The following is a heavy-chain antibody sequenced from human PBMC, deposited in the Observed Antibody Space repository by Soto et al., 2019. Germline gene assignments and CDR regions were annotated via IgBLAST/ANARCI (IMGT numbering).Heavy chain of an antibody. Sequence: APVKVSCKASGHTFTSYGISWVGQAPGQGLEWMGWISAYNGNTNYAQKLQGRVTMTTDTSTSTAYMELRSLRSDDTAVYYCARANEEPTIGFDYWGQGTLVTVSS. J-gene: IGHJ4*02. D-gene: IGHD3-3*01. V-gene: IGHV1-18*01. CDR2: ISAYNGNT. CDR3: ARANEEPTIGFDY. CDR1: GHTFTSYG.